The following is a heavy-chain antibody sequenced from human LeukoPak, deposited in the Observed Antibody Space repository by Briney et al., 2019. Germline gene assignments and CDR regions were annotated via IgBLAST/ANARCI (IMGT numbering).Heavy chain of an antibody. CDR3: ARAGGNSVLSDY. V-gene: IGHV1-18*01. D-gene: IGHD4-23*01. J-gene: IGHJ4*02. CDR1: GYTFTSYG. CDR2: ISAYNGNT. Sequence: ASVKVSCKASGYTFTSYGISWVRQAPGQGLEWMGWISAYNGNTNYAQKLQGRVTMTTDTSTSTAYVELRSLRSDDTAVYYCARAGGNSVLSDYWGQGTLVTVSS.